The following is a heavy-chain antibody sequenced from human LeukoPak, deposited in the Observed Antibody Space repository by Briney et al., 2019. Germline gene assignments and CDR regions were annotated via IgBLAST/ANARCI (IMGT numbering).Heavy chain of an antibody. CDR1: GFTFSSYW. D-gene: IGHD2-15*01. CDR3: ARDSGYAFYYYYYMDV. Sequence: GGSLRLSCAASGFTFSSYWMHWVRQAPGKGLVWVSRINSDGSSTSYADSVKGRFTISRDNAKNTLYLQMNSLRAEDTAVYYCARDSGYAFYYYYYMDVWGKGTTVTVSS. J-gene: IGHJ6*03. CDR2: INSDGSST. V-gene: IGHV3-74*01.